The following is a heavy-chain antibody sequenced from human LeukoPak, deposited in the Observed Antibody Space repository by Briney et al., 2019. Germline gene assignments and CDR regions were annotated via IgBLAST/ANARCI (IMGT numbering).Heavy chain of an antibody. V-gene: IGHV4-34*01. Sequence: KASETLSLTCAVYGGSFSGYYWSWIRQPPGKGLEWIGEINHSGSTNYSPSLKSRVTISVDTSKNQFSLKLSSVTAADTAVYYCASQAYDILTGYKNWSFDYWGQGTLVTVSS. CDR3: ASQAYDILTGYKNWSFDY. J-gene: IGHJ4*02. CDR1: GGSFSGYY. CDR2: INHSGST. D-gene: IGHD3-9*01.